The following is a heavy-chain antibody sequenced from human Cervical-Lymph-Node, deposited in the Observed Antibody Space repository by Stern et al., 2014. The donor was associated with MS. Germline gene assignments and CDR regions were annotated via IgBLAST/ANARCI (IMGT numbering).Heavy chain of an antibody. D-gene: IGHD4-23*01. CDR3: AREGGNTAEYFQH. CDR2: IWYDGSNR. Sequence: VQLVESGGGVVQPGRSLRLSCAASGFTFSSSGMHWVRQAPGKGLEWLAIIWYDGSNRYYADSVKGRFTISRDNSKNTLYLQMNSLRAEDTAVYYCAREGGNTAEYFQHWGQGTLVTVS. CDR1: GFTFSSSG. V-gene: IGHV3-33*01. J-gene: IGHJ1*01.